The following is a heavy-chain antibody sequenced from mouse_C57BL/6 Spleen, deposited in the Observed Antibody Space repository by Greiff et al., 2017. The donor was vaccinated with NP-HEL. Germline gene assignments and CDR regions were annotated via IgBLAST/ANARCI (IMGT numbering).Heavy chain of an antibody. V-gene: IGHV1-52*01. CDR1: GYTFTSYW. J-gene: IGHJ1*03. CDR2: IDPSDSET. Sequence: QVQLQQSGAELVKPGASVKLSCKASGYTFTSYWMHWVKQRPIKGLEWIGNIDPSDSETHYNQKFKDKATLTVDKYSSTAYMQLSSLTSEDSAVYYCAKRYFDVWGTGTTVTVSS. CDR3: AKRYFDV.